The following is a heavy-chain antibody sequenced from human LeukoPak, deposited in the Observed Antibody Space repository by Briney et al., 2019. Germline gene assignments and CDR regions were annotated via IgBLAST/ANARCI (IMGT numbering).Heavy chain of an antibody. D-gene: IGHD3-22*01. CDR3: AKRDYYDSSGFSPLFQH. CDR2: IPAGGTDR. Sequence: GGSLRLSCVGSGFHLRLYNMNWVRQAPGKGLEWVSGIPAGGTDRYYADSVKGRFTISRDNTENTLYLQLSNLRAEDTAVYYCAKRDYYDSSGFSPLFQHWGPGTLVTVSS. CDR1: GFHLRLYN. J-gene: IGHJ1*01. V-gene: IGHV3-23*01.